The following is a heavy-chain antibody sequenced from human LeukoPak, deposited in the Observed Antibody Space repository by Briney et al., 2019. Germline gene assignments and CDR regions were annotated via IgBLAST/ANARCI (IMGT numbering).Heavy chain of an antibody. CDR1: DYSISTGHY. CDR2: VSRSGST. D-gene: IGHD3-3*01. CDR3: ARDSLHYDYWSGYYSPFDY. V-gene: IGHV4-38-2*02. J-gene: IGHJ4*02. Sequence: SETLSLTCSVSDYSISTGHYWGWIRQPPGKGLEWIGSVSRSGSTYYNPSLKSRVTISIDRSKSQFSLKLTSVTAADTAVYYCARDSLHYDYWSGYYSPFDYWGQGTLVTVPS.